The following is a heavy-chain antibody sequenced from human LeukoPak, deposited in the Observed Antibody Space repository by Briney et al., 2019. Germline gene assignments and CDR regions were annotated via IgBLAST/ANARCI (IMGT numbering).Heavy chain of an antibody. V-gene: IGHV3-7*03. Sequence: PGGPLNPSGQTLDLTFSSSGMTWFRRAPGKGLEWVANINQVGSEKYYVDSVKGRFTISRDNAKNSLYLQMNSLRADDTAVYYCARNRWLDCWGQGTLVTVSS. J-gene: IGHJ5*01. CDR3: ARNRWLDC. CDR2: INQVGSEK. CDR1: DLTFSSSG.